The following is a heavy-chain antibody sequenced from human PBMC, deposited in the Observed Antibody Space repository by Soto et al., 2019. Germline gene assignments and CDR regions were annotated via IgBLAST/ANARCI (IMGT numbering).Heavy chain of an antibody. Sequence: SETLSLTCTVSGGSINNHYWSWIRQPPGKGLEWLGYVYYSGITNYNPSLKSRVTMSVDTSKNQFSLKLSSVTAADTAVYYCARAPGGPYYFDYWGQGTLVTVSS. CDR3: ARAPGGPYYFDY. V-gene: IGHV4-59*11. J-gene: IGHJ4*02. CDR1: GGSINNHY. D-gene: IGHD3-16*01. CDR2: VYYSGIT.